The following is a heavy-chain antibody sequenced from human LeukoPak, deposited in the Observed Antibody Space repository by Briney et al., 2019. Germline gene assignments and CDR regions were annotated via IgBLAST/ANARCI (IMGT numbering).Heavy chain of an antibody. D-gene: IGHD5-18*01. J-gene: IGHJ4*02. CDR2: INPNSGGT. CDR1: GYTFTGYY. Sequence: ASVKVSCKASGYTFTGYYMHWVRRAPGQGLEWMGRINPNSGGTNYAQKFQGRVTMTRDASISTAYMELSRLRSDDTAVYYCATIQLWQHGGVDYWGQGTLVTVSS. V-gene: IGHV1-2*06. CDR3: ATIQLWQHGGVDY.